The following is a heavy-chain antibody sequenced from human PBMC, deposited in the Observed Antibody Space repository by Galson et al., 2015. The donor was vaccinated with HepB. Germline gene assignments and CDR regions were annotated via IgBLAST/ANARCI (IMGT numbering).Heavy chain of an antibody. CDR1: GVTFSSYD. J-gene: IGHJ4*02. CDR3: ARGYCSGGSCYSPTTHFEY. V-gene: IGHV3-13*01. D-gene: IGHD2-15*01. Sequence: SLRLSCAASGVTFSSYDMHWVRQATGKGLEWVSAIGSAGDTYYAGSVKGRFTISRENAKNSLYLQMNSLRAGDTAVYYCARGYCSGGSCYSPTTHFEYWGQGTLVTVSS. CDR2: IGSAGDT.